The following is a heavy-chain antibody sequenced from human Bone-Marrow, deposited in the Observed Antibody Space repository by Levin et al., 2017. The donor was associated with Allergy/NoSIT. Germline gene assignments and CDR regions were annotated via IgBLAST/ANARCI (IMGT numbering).Heavy chain of an antibody. CDR3: ARDVLLYYDTSGPLWGTFDY. D-gene: IGHD3-22*01. J-gene: IGHJ4*02. CDR1: GASISNSHW. Sequence: SETLSLTCAVSGASISNSHWWTWVRQPPGKGLEWLGEIYHSGSTNYNPSLQSRVTISLDKSKNQFSLSLSSVTAADTAVYYCARDVLLYYDTSGPLWGTFDYWGQGTLVTVSS. V-gene: IGHV4-4*02. CDR2: IYHSGST.